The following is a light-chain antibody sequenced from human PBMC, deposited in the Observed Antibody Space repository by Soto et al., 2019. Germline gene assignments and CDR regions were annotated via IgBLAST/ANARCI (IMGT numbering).Light chain of an antibody. Sequence: EIVMTQSPATLSVSPGERATLSCRASQSVGSTLAWYQQKPGQAPRLLIYGASTRATSISARFSGSGSATDFTLTISSLQSEDFAAYYCQQYNQWPITFGQGTRLEIK. CDR3: QQYNQWPIT. V-gene: IGKV3-15*01. CDR2: GAS. J-gene: IGKJ5*01. CDR1: QSVGST.